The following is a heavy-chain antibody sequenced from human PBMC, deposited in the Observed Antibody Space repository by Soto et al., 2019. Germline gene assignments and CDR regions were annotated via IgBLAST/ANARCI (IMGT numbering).Heavy chain of an antibody. CDR1: GFTFSSYS. CDR3: ARRGAGPETYYYYYGMDV. Sequence: VQLVESGGGLVQPGGSLRLSCAASGFTFSSYSMNWVRQAPGKGLEWVSYISSSSSTIYYADSVKGRFTISRDNAKNSLYLQMNSLRDEDTAVYYCARRGAGPETYYYYYGMDVWGQGTTVTVSS. J-gene: IGHJ6*02. V-gene: IGHV3-48*02. D-gene: IGHD6-19*01. CDR2: ISSSSSTI.